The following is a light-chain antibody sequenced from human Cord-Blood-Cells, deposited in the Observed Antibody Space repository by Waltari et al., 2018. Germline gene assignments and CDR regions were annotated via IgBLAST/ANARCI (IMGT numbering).Light chain of an antibody. V-gene: IGKV3-20*01. CDR1: QSVSSSY. Sequence: ETVLTQSPGTLSLSPGERATLSCRASQSVSSSYLAWNQQKPGQAPRLLIYGASSRATGIPDRFSGSGSGTDFTLTISRLEPEDFAVYYCQQYGSSPRTFGQGTKVEIK. CDR3: QQYGSSPRT. CDR2: GAS. J-gene: IGKJ1*01.